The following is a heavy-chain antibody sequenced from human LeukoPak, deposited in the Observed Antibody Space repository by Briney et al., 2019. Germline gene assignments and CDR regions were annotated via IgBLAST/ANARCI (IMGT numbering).Heavy chain of an antibody. CDR1: GDTFTSYG. CDR2: ISAYNGNT. CDR3: ARVRSADGAFDI. Sequence: ASVKVSCKASGDTFTSYGISWVRQAPGQGLEWMGWISAYNGNTNYAQKLQGRVTMTTDTSTSTAYMELRSLRSDDTAVYYCARVRSADGAFDIWGQGTMVTVSS. D-gene: IGHD1-26*01. V-gene: IGHV1-18*01. J-gene: IGHJ3*02.